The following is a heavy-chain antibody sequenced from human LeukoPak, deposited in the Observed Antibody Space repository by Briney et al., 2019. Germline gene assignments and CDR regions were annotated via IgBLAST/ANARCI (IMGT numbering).Heavy chain of an antibody. V-gene: IGHV3-23*01. J-gene: IGHJ4*02. D-gene: IGHD1-26*01. CDR1: GFTFSDYA. CDR2: ISGSGDYT. Sequence: AGGSLRLSCAASGFTFSDYAMSWVRQPPGKGLEWVSTISGSGDYTYYADSVRGRFTISRDNSKNTLYLQVNSLRVEDTAVYYCATTLRSGSYYFDSWGQGTLVTVSS. CDR3: ATTLRSGSYYFDS.